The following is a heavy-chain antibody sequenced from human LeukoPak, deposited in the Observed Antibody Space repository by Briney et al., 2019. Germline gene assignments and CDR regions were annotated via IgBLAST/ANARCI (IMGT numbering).Heavy chain of an antibody. CDR1: GGYISSYY. V-gene: IGHV4-59*01. J-gene: IGHJ4*02. CDR3: ARSDYYDSGGYLDY. D-gene: IGHD3-22*01. Sequence: SETLSLTCSVSGGYISSYYWSWIRQPPGKGLEWIGYIHNSGSTNYNPSLKSRVTISIDTSKNQFYPKLSSVTAADTAVYYCARSDYYDSGGYLDYWGQGTLVTVSS. CDR2: IHNSGST.